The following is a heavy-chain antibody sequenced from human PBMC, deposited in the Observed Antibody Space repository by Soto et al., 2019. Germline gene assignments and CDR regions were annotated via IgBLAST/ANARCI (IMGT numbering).Heavy chain of an antibody. CDR1: GFTFSSYS. CDR2: ISGTSDYI. Sequence: GGSLRLSCAASGFTFSSYSMNWVRQAPGRGLEWVAAISGTSDYIYYADSVRGRFTISRDNAKTSLYIQMNSLRAEDTAVYYCARDHRYCSGSSCRPYYYYYGMDVWGQGTTVTVSS. J-gene: IGHJ6*02. V-gene: IGHV3-21*01. CDR3: ARDHRYCSGSSCRPYYYYYGMDV. D-gene: IGHD2-15*01.